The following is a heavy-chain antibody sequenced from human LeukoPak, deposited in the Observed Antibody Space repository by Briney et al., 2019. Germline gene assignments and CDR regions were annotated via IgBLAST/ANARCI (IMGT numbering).Heavy chain of an antibody. CDR3: ARPGTTGATI. D-gene: IGHD1-1*01. J-gene: IGHJ4*02. CDR2: IYPGDSAT. CDR1: GYSFTSNW. V-gene: IGHV5-51*01. Sequence: GESLKISCKGFGYSFTSNWIGWVRQMPGKGLEWMGIIYPGDSATRYSPSFEVQVTISADRSISTAYLQCSSLKASDTAMYYCARPGTTGATIWGQGTLVTVSS.